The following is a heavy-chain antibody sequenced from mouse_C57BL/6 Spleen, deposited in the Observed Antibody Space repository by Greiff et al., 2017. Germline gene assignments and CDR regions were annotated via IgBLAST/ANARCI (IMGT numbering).Heavy chain of an antibody. V-gene: IGHV1-54*01. J-gene: IGHJ2*01. D-gene: IGHD1-1*01. CDR3: ARYSITTVVATGFDY. CDR2: INPGSGGT. Sequence: VQLQQSGAELVRPGTSVKVSCKASGYAFTNYLIEWVKQRPGQGLEWIGVINPGSGGTNYNEKFKGKATLTADKSSSTAYMQLSSLTSEDSAVYFCARYSITTVVATGFDYWGQGTTLTVSS. CDR1: GYAFTNYL.